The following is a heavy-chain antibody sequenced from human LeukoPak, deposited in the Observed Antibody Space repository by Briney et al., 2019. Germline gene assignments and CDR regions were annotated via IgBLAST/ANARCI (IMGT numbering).Heavy chain of an antibody. CDR1: GFTFSSYG. D-gene: IGHD2-8*01. Sequence: SGGSLRLSCAASGFTFSSYGMHWVRQAPGKGLEWVAVISYDGSNKYYADSVKGRFTISRDNAKNSLYLQMNSLRAEDTAVYYCARDQPRYCTNGVCYPVDYWGQGTLVTVSS. CDR3: ARDQPRYCTNGVCYPVDY. J-gene: IGHJ4*02. V-gene: IGHV3-30*03. CDR2: ISYDGSNK.